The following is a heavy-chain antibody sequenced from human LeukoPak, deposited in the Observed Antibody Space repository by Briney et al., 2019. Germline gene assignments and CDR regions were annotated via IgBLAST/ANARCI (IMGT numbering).Heavy chain of an antibody. V-gene: IGHV4-34*01. CDR3: AREVNTVDYYYYYMDV. J-gene: IGHJ6*03. D-gene: IGHD4-23*01. CDR1: GGSFSGYY. Sequence: PSETPSLTCAVYGGSFSGYYWSWIRQPPGTGLEWIGEINHSGSTNYNPSLKSRVTISVDTSKNQFSLKLSSVTAADTAVYYCAREVNTVDYYYYYMDVWGKGTTVTVSS. CDR2: INHSGST.